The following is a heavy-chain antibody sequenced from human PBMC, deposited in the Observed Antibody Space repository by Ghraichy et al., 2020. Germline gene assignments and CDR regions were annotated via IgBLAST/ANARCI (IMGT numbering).Heavy chain of an antibody. CDR2: INPNSGDS. D-gene: IGHD6-19*01. Sequence: ASVKVSCKTSGYSFTDYYINWVRQAPGQGLEWMGWINPNSGDSISAQKLQGRVTMTRDTAISAAYLELSRLRSDDTAVYYCARGGVSTGCYDELVAFHIWSHWTRLTVYS. CDR3: ARGGVSTGCYDELVAFHI. V-gene: IGHV1-2*02. CDR1: GYSFTDYY. J-gene: IGHJ3*02.